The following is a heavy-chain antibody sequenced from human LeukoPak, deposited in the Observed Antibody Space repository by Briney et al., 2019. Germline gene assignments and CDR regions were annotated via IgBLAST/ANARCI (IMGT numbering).Heavy chain of an antibody. Sequence: GESLKISCDASGYTFTSCWIAWVRQMPGKGLEWMGIIYVGDSDTRYSPFFKGQVTIAADESISTAYLQWSSLKASDTAMYYCARTDSCSSGWYGAFDIWGQGRMVTVSS. J-gene: IGHJ3*02. CDR1: GYTFTSCW. V-gene: IGHV5-51*01. CDR2: IYVGDSDT. CDR3: ARTDSCSSGWYGAFDI. D-gene: IGHD3-22*01.